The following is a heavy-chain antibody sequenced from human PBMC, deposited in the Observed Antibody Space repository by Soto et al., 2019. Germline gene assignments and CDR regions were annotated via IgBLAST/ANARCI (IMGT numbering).Heavy chain of an antibody. V-gene: IGHV3-33*01. J-gene: IGHJ4*02. CDR2: IWYDGSNK. D-gene: IGHD5-18*01. CDR1: GFTFSSYG. Sequence: GGALRLSCAGSGFTFSSYGMHWGRQAPGKGLEWVAVIWYDGSNKYYADSVKGRFTISRGNSKNTLYLQMNSLRAEDTAVYYCARARGTAMVTDYWGQGTLVTVSS. CDR3: ARARGTAMVTDY.